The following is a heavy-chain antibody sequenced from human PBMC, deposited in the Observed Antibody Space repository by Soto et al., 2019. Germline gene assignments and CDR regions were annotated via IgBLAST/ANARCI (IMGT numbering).Heavy chain of an antibody. CDR2: INAGNGNT. CDR3: ARATYYMRGFDY. J-gene: IGHJ4*02. D-gene: IGHD3-10*01. V-gene: IGHV1-3*01. Sequence: QVQLVQSGAEVKKPGASAKVSCKASGYTFTSYAMHWVRQAPGQRLEWMGWINAGNGNTKYSQKFQGRVTITRDTSASTAYMELSSLRSEDTAVYYCARATYYMRGFDYWGQGTLVTVSS. CDR1: GYTFTSYA.